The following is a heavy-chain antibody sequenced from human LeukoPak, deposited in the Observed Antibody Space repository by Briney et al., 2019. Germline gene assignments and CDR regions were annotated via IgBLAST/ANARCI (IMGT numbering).Heavy chain of an antibody. Sequence: GGSLRLSCAASGFTFINYWMGWVRQAPGKGLEWVTNIKQDGSETYYVDSVKGRFTISRDNAKSSLFLHMNSLRAEDTAVYYCARWGYTNGWYYFENWGQGTLVTVSS. J-gene: IGHJ4*02. V-gene: IGHV3-7*01. CDR3: ARWGYTNGWYYFEN. CDR1: GFTFINYW. CDR2: IKQDGSET. D-gene: IGHD6-19*01.